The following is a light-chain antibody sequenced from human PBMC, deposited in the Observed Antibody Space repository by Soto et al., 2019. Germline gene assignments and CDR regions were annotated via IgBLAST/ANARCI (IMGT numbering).Light chain of an antibody. J-gene: IGKJ2*01. Sequence: EIVLTQSPATLSLSPGERATLSCRASQSVSSYLAWYQQKPGQAPRLLIYDASKRATGIPDRFSGSGSGTDFTLTISSLEPEDFAVYYCHHCSNWPPLYTFGQGTKLEIK. CDR1: QSVSSY. V-gene: IGKV3-11*01. CDR2: DAS. CDR3: HHCSNWPPLYT.